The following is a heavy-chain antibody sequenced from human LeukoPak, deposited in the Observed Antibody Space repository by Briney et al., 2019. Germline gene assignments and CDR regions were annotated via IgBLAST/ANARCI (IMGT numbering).Heavy chain of an antibody. CDR2: IYFSGST. J-gene: IGHJ4*02. Sequence: ASETLSLTCTVSGGSIRRYYWSWIRQPPGKGLEWIWYIYFSGSTSYNPSLKSRVTISVDRSKNQFSLKLSSVAAADTAVYYCARSYDTNFDYWGQGTLVTVSS. V-gene: IGHV4-59*01. CDR3: ARSYDTNFDY. CDR1: GGSIRRYY. D-gene: IGHD3-3*01.